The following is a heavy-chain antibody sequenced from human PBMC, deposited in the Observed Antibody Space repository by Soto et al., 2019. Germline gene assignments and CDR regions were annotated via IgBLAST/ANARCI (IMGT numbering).Heavy chain of an antibody. Sequence: VGSLRLSCAASGFTFSSYDMHWVRQATGKGLEWVSAIGTAGDTYYPGSVKGRFTISRENAKNSLYLQMNSLRAGDTAVYYCARAFWGGGIDYWGQGTLVTVSS. CDR1: GFTFSSYD. D-gene: IGHD3-16*01. J-gene: IGHJ4*02. CDR2: IGTAGDT. V-gene: IGHV3-13*01. CDR3: ARAFWGGGIDY.